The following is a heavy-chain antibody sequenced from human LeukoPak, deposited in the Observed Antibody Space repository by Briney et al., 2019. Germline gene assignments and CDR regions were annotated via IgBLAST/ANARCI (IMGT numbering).Heavy chain of an antibody. V-gene: IGHV3-23*01. CDR3: AKRGDERYYFDY. J-gene: IGHJ4*02. CDR2: ISDSGGST. CDR1: GFTLSSYA. D-gene: IGHD4-17*01. Sequence: PGGSLRLSCAASGFTLSSYAMSWVRQAPGKGLEWVSAISDSGGSTYYADSVKGRFTISRDNSKNTLYLQINSLRAEDTAVYYCAKRGDERYYFDYWGQGTLVTVSS.